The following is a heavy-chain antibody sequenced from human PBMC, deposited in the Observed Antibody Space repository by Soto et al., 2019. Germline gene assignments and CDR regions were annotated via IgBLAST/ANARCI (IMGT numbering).Heavy chain of an antibody. CDR3: GTKFSGAYVVDS. J-gene: IGHJ5*01. D-gene: IGHD4-17*01. Sequence: PEETLSLTCAVSRFSISSCHYWGWMRHTRGRVLGCIGSTHYSGGTYYGTSVKSRVTISGDTSKNQLSLKLSTVTAADTAVYYCGTKFSGAYVVDSWGQGTLVTVSS. CDR2: THYSGGT. CDR1: RFSISSCHY. V-gene: IGHV4-38-2*01.